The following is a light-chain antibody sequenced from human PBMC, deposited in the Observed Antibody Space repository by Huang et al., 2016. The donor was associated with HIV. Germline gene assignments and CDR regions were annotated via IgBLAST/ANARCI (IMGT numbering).Light chain of an antibody. CDR3: QQRYSWPPLT. Sequence: TVLTQSPATLSLSPGERATLSCRASQNISKYLAWYQQKPGQAPRLLIYEASNRATGIPARFSGSGSVTDFTLTITSREPEDFAVYYCQQRYSWPPLTFGGGTKVEIK. V-gene: IGKV3-11*01. CDR2: EAS. CDR1: QNISKY. J-gene: IGKJ4*01.